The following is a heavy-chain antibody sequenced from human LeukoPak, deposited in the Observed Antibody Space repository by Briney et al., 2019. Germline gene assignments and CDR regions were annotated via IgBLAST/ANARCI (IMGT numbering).Heavy chain of an antibody. Sequence: PGGSLRLSCAASGFAFGSYYMNWVRQAPGKGLGWVANIKPDGSEENYVDSVRGRFTISRDNAKNSVYLQMNSLRADDTALYYCVRGHYADYTSQGTLVTVSS. V-gene: IGHV3-7*01. CDR3: VRGHYADY. J-gene: IGHJ4*02. CDR2: IKPDGSEE. CDR1: GFAFGSYY.